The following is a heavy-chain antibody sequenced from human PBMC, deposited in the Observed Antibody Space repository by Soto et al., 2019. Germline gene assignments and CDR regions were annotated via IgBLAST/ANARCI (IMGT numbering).Heavy chain of an antibody. D-gene: IGHD3-16*01. Sequence: SQTLSLTCDISVYSVSSSSAAWNWIMQSPSRGLEWLGRTYYRSKWIHEYTLSMESRITINPDTSKNQFSLHIYSVTPEDTAVYYCAGVVWFRGMEVWGQGTPVIVS. CDR2: TYYRSKWIH. J-gene: IGHJ6*01. V-gene: IGHV6-1*01. CDR3: AGVVWFRGMEV. CDR1: VYSVSSSSAA.